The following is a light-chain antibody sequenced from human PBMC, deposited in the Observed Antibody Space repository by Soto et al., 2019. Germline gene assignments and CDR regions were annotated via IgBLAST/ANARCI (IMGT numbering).Light chain of an antibody. CDR3: SSCTSSNTHVV. J-gene: IGLJ2*01. Sequence: QSVLTQPASVSGSPGQSITISCTGTSSDVGGCNYVSWYQQHPGKAPKLMIYDVTNRPSGLSNRFSGSKSGNTASLTISGLQAVDEADYYCSSCTSSNTHVVFGGGTKLTVL. V-gene: IGLV2-14*03. CDR1: SSDVGGCNY. CDR2: DVT.